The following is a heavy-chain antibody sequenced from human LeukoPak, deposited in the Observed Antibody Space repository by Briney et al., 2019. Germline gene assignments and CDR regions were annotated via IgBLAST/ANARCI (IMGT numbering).Heavy chain of an antibody. CDR3: ARGPSSDGWFY. CDR2: IIPKRGDT. Sequence: ASVKVSCKASGYTFTGYHMHWVRQAPGQGLEWMGWIIPKRGDTSYAPNFEGRVTMTRDTSISTVYMELSSLRSDDTAVYYCARGPSSDGWFYWGQGTLVTVSS. J-gene: IGHJ4*02. CDR1: GYTFTGYH. D-gene: IGHD5-24*01. V-gene: IGHV1-2*02.